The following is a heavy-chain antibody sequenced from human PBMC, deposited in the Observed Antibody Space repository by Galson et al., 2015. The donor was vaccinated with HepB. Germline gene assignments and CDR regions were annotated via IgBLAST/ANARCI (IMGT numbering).Heavy chain of an antibody. CDR2: INWNGGSM. CDR1: GFTFGDYA. J-gene: IGHJ4*02. Sequence: SLRLSCAASGFTFGDYAMNWVRQAPGKGLEWVSRINWNGGSMGYADSVKGRFTISRDNAKNSLYLQMNSLRPEDTALYYCAKDSTSESYFNISAYRHWGQGTLVTVSS. CDR3: AKDSTSESYFNISAYRH. D-gene: IGHD3-22*01. V-gene: IGHV3-9*01.